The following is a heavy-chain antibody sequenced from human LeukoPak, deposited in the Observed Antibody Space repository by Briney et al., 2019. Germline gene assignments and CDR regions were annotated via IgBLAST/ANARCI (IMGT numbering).Heavy chain of an antibody. CDR3: ARWGVHGTTTYCFDY. Sequence: GASVKVSCKTSGYSFTNYGISWMRQAPRQGPEWMGWISGENGNTNYAQKFQARFTMTTNTSTGVAYMELRSLRSDDTAVYYCARWGVHGTTTYCFDYWGQGSLVTVSS. D-gene: IGHD2/OR15-2a*01. J-gene: IGHJ4*02. CDR1: GYSFTNYG. V-gene: IGHV1-18*04. CDR2: ISGENGNT.